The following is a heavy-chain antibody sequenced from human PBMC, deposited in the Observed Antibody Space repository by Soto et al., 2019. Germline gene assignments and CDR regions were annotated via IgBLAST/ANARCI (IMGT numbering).Heavy chain of an antibody. V-gene: IGHV1-3*01. Sequence: ASVKVSCKASGYTFTGYAIHWVRQAPGQRLEWMGWISGGNGDTKYSQKFQGRVTITRDTSASTAYMELTSLGSEDTAVYHCARGYCSSTSCQYYFDFWGQGTPVTVSS. CDR3: ARGYCSSTSCQYYFDF. CDR2: ISGGNGDT. D-gene: IGHD2-2*01. J-gene: IGHJ4*02. CDR1: GYTFTGYA.